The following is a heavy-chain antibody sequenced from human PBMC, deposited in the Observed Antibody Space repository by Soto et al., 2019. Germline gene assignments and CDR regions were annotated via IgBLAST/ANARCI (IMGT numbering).Heavy chain of an antibody. CDR2: ISSSGATI. J-gene: IGHJ4*02. V-gene: IGHV3-48*03. CDR3: ARGGSSWYVDY. D-gene: IGHD6-13*01. Sequence: EVFLVESGGGLVRPGGSLRLSCAASGFTFRSYEMNWVRQAPGKGLEWISYISSSGATIYYADSVKGRSTISRDNAKNSLFLQMHSLRVEDTAVYFCARGGSSWYVDYWGQGSLVTVSS. CDR1: GFTFRSYE.